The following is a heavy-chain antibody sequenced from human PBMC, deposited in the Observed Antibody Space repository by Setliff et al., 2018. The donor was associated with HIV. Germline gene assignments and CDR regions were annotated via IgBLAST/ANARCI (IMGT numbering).Heavy chain of an antibody. CDR1: GYTFTGYA. CDR2: INTNTGIP. Sequence: ASVKVSCKASGYTFTGYAINCVRQAPGQGLEWMGWINTNTGIPTYAQGFTGRFVFSLDTSASTAYLQISGLKAEDTAVYSCARSYYGSASTAEAAFDIWGQGTMVTVSS. J-gene: IGHJ3*02. CDR3: ARSYYGSASTAEAAFDI. V-gene: IGHV7-4-1*02. D-gene: IGHD3-10*01.